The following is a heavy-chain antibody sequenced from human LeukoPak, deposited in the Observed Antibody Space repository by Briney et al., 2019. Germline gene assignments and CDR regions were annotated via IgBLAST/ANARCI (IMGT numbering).Heavy chain of an antibody. D-gene: IGHD6-19*01. V-gene: IGHV3-74*01. J-gene: IGHJ4*02. CDR3: ARVAYSSAWYIDY. Sequence: GGSLRLSCGSAALTFRSYDMNWVRQAPGKGLVWFSRINSDGSSAIYADFVKGRFTISRDNAKNTLYLQMNSLRAEDTALYYCARVAYSSAWYIDYWGQGTLVTVSS. CDR2: INSDGSSA. CDR1: ALTFRSYD.